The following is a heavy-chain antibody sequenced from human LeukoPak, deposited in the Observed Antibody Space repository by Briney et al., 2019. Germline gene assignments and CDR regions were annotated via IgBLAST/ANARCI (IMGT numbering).Heavy chain of an antibody. V-gene: IGHV3-23*01. Sequence: AGGSLRLSCAASGFTFSSYAMSWVRQAPGKGLEWVSAISGSGGSTYYADSVKGRFTISRDNSKNTLYLQMNSLRAEDTAVYYCATMVTSPTYYYDSSGYEDYWGQGTLVTVSS. CDR3: ATMVTSPTYYYDSSGYEDY. CDR2: ISGSGGST. J-gene: IGHJ4*02. CDR1: GFTFSSYA. D-gene: IGHD3-22*01.